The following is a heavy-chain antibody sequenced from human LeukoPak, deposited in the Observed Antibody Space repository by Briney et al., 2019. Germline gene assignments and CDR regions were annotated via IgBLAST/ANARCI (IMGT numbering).Heavy chain of an antibody. D-gene: IGHD5-24*01. CDR3: TRVGYIDEGIDY. Sequence: GGSLRLSCEACGFTYSNYWMSWVRQPPGKAREWVANIKQDGSKKSYVDSVNGRFTISRNNANNSLYLQMNSLRAEDTAIYYCTRVGYIDEGIDYWGQGTLVTVSS. J-gene: IGHJ4*02. V-gene: IGHV3-7*04. CDR2: IKQDGSKK. CDR1: GFTYSNYW.